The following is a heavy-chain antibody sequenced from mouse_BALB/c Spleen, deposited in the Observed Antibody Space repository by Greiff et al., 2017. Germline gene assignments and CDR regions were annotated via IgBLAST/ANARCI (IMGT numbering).Heavy chain of an antibody. CDR1: GFTFSDYY. CDR3: ARRLPWFAY. J-gene: IGHJ3*01. CDR2: ISDGGSYT. Sequence: EVKVVESGGGLVKPGGSLKLSCAASGFTFSDYYMYWVRQTPEKRLEWVATISDGGSYTYYPDSVKGRFTISRDNAKNNLYLQMSSLKSEDTAMYYCARRLPWFAYWGQGTLVTVSA. V-gene: IGHV5-4*02.